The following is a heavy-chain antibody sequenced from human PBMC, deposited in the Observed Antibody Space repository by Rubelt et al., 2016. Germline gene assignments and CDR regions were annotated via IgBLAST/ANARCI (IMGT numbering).Heavy chain of an antibody. CDR2: IYYSGGT. CDR3: ATQLVLGAFDI. CDR1: GGSISSSSYY. D-gene: IGHD6-6*01. J-gene: IGHJ3*02. V-gene: IGHV4-39*01. Sequence: QLQLQESGPGLVKPSETLSLTCTVSGGSISSSSYYWGWIRQPPGKGLAWIGSIYYSGGTYYNPSLKGRVTISVETSKNQFSLKLSFVTAAETAVYYCATQLVLGAFDIWGQGTMVTVSS.